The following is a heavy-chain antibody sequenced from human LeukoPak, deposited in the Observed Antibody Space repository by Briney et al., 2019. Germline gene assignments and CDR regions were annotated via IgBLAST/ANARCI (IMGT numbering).Heavy chain of an antibody. J-gene: IGHJ6*03. V-gene: IGHV3-11*04. CDR1: GYSISSGYY. Sequence: LSLTCTVSGYSISSGYYWGWIRQAPGKGLEWVSYISSSGSTIYYADSVKGRFTISRDNAKNSLYLQMNSLRAEDTAVYYCARGECSGGSCYYYYMDVWGKGTTVTVSS. CDR3: ARGECSGGSCYYYYMDV. D-gene: IGHD2-15*01. CDR2: ISSSGSTI.